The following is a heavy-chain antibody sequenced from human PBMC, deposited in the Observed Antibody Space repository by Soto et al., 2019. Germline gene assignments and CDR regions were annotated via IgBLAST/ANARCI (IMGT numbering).Heavy chain of an antibody. Sequence: PTLVNPTETLTLTCTVSGFSLSNARMGVSWIRQPPGKALEWLAHIFSNDEKSYSTSLKSRLTISKDTSKSQVVLTMTNMDPVDTATYYCARIRITIFGVVPLDVWGQGTTVTVSS. D-gene: IGHD3-3*01. J-gene: IGHJ6*02. CDR1: GFSLSNARMG. CDR2: IFSNDEK. V-gene: IGHV2-26*01. CDR3: ARIRITIFGVVPLDV.